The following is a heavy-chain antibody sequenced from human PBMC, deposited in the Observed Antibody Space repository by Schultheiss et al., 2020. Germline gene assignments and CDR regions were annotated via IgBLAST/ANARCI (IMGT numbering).Heavy chain of an antibody. Sequence: SETLSLTCTVSGGSISSGGYYWSWIRQPPGKGLEWIGEINHSGSTNYNPSLKSRVTISVDTSKNQFSLKLSSVTAADTAVYYCARESGYCSGGSCAGPDAFDIWGQGTMVTVSS. D-gene: IGHD2-15*01. CDR3: ARESGYCSGGSCAGPDAFDI. CDR2: INHSGST. J-gene: IGHJ3*02. CDR1: GGSISSGGYY. V-gene: IGHV4-39*07.